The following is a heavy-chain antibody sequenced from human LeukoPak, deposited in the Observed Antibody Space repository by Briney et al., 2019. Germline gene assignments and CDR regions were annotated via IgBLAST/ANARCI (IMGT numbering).Heavy chain of an antibody. J-gene: IGHJ4*02. D-gene: IGHD3-10*01. V-gene: IGHV3-23*01. CDR1: GFTFTSYA. CDR2: ISGSGGST. Sequence: GGSLRLSCAASGFTFTSYAMNWVRQAPGKGREWVSAISGSGGSTYYADSVQGRFTISKDNSKNTPYLQMNTLRAEDTAVYYCATRITLVRGVMLGGDYWGQGTLVTVFS. CDR3: ATRITLVRGVMLGGDY.